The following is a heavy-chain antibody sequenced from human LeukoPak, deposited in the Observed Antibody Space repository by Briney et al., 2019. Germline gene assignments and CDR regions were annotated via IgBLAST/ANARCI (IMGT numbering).Heavy chain of an antibody. CDR2: IYYGGSDT. Sequence: GESLKISCKGSGHSFSNYWIAWVRQMPGKGLEGMGSIYYGGSDTRYSPSFQGQVTISADRSISTAYLQWRSLKASDTAMYYCARDGSGSPGYYMDVWGKGTTVTVSS. D-gene: IGHD3-10*01. CDR3: ARDGSGSPGYYMDV. CDR1: GHSFSNYW. V-gene: IGHV5-51*01. J-gene: IGHJ6*03.